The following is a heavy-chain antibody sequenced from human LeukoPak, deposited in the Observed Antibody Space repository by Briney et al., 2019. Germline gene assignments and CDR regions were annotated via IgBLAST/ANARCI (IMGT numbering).Heavy chain of an antibody. CDR3: ARDSDYGDYRGKYFQH. V-gene: IGHV1-69*06. Sequence: GASVKVSCKASGGTFSSYTISWVRQAPGQGLEGMGGIIPIFGTANYAQKFQGRVTITADKSTSTAYMELSSLRSEDTAVYYCARDSDYGDYRGKYFQHWGQGTLVTVSS. CDR2: IIPIFGTA. D-gene: IGHD4-17*01. J-gene: IGHJ1*01. CDR1: GGTFSSYT.